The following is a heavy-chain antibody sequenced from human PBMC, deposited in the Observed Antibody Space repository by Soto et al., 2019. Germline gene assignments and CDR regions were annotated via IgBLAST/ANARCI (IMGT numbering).Heavy chain of an antibody. CDR1: GGSISSGDYY. CDR3: TRAPVSGSYCFDF. V-gene: IGHV4-30-4*02. CDR2: IYYTGST. D-gene: IGHD1-26*01. Sequence: SETLSLTCTVSGGSISSGDYYWSWIRQPPGKGLEWIGYIYYTGSTYYNPSLKSRVTISVDTSMNQFSLKLSSVTPADTAVYYCTRAPVSGSYCFDFWGQGTPVTVSS. J-gene: IGHJ4*02.